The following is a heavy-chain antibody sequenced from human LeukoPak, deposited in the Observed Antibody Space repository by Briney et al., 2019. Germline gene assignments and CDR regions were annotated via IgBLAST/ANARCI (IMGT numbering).Heavy chain of an antibody. CDR3: ATDITGTTRWFDP. CDR2: FDPEDGET. J-gene: IGHJ5*02. V-gene: IGHV1-24*01. D-gene: IGHD1-7*01. Sequence: GASVKVSCKVSGYTLTELSMHWVRQAPGKGLVWMGGFDPEDGETIYAQKFQGRVTMTEDTSTDTAYMELSSLRSEDTAVYYCATDITGTTRWFDPWGQGTLVTVSS. CDR1: GYTLTELS.